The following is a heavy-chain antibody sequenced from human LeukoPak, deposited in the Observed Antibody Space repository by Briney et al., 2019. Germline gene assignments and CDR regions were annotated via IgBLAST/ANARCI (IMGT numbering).Heavy chain of an antibody. CDR1: GGTFSSYA. CDR3: ALIVVVIATDYYYYGMDV. CDR2: IIPIFGTA. D-gene: IGHD3-22*01. Sequence: ASVKVSCKASGGTFSSYAISWVRQAPGQGLGRMGGIIPIFGTANYAQKFQGRVTITADESTSTAYMELSSLRSEDTAVYYCALIVVVIATDYYYYGMDVWGQGTTVTVSS. J-gene: IGHJ6*02. V-gene: IGHV1-69*13.